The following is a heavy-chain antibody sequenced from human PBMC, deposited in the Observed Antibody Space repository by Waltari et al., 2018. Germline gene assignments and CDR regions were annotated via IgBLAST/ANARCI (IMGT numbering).Heavy chain of an antibody. CDR3: ARWRAGIAVADYYFDY. CDR1: GGSISSSDC. V-gene: IGHV4-4*02. Sequence: QVQLQESGPGLVTPSGTLSLTCAVSGGSISSSDCWSWVREPSGKGLDWSGEIYPSGSTNYNPAPKSRVTISVDKSKNQFSLKLSSVTAADTAVYYCARWRAGIAVADYYFDYWGQGTLVTVSS. D-gene: IGHD6-19*01. CDR2: IYPSGST. J-gene: IGHJ4*02.